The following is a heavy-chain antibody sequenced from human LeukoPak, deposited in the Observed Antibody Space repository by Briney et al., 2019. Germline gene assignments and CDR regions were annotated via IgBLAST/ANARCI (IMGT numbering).Heavy chain of an antibody. CDR2: INHSGST. CDR3: ARVSWGSYLDI. Sequence: SETLSLTCAVYGGSFSGYYWSRIRQPPGKGLEWIGEINHSGSTNYNPSLKSRVTISVDTSKNQFSLKLSSVTAADTAVYYCARVSWGSYLDIWGQGTMVTVSS. V-gene: IGHV4-34*01. D-gene: IGHD3-16*01. CDR1: GGSFSGYY. J-gene: IGHJ3*02.